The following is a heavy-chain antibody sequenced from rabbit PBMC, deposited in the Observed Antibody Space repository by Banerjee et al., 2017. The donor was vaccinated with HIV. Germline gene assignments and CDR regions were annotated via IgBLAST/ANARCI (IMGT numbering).Heavy chain of an antibody. V-gene: IGHV1S45*01. CDR3: ARGSATMTMVITGFYFNL. Sequence: EQLEESGGGLVKPEGSLTLTCKASGVSLNDKDVMCWVRQAPGKGLEWIACIATGSSGFTYYASWAKGRFTCSKASSTTVTLQMTSLTAADTATYFCARGSATMTMVITGFYFNLWGPGTLVTVS. D-gene: IGHD2-1*01. CDR2: IATGSSGFT. J-gene: IGHJ4*01. CDR1: GVSLNDKDV.